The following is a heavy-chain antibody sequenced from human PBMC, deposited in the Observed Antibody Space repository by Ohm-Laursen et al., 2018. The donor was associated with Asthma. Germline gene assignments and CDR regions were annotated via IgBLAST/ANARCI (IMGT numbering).Heavy chain of an antibody. Sequence: SQTLSLTCTVSGGSISSGDYYWSWIRQPPGKGLEWIGYIYYSGSTYYNPSLKSRVTISVDTSKNQFSLKLSSVTAADTAVYYCAREPRYCSGGSCPDNGMDVWGQGTTVTVSS. J-gene: IGHJ6*02. D-gene: IGHD2-15*01. CDR2: IYYSGST. CDR3: AREPRYCSGGSCPDNGMDV. CDR1: GGSISSGDYY. V-gene: IGHV4-30-4*01.